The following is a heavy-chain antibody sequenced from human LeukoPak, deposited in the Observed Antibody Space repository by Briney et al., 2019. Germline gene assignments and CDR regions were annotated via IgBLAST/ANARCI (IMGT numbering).Heavy chain of an antibody. CDR1: GGSISSGSYY. CDR2: IYTSGST. Sequence: SETLSLTCTVSGGSISSGSYYWSWIRQPAGKGLEWIGRIYTSGSTNYNPSLKSRVTMSVDTSKNQFSLKLSSVTAADTAVYYCARDSVLLGFYYMDVWGKGTTVTVSS. D-gene: IGHD3-16*01. J-gene: IGHJ6*03. V-gene: IGHV4-61*02. CDR3: ARDSVLLGFYYMDV.